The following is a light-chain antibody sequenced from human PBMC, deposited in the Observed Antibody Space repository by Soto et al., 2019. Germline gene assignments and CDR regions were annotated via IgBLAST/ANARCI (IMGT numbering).Light chain of an antibody. CDR1: QSLSSY. Sequence: EIALTPSPGTLSLSPGASAPLSCRASQSLSSYLAWYQQKPGQAPRLLIYDASNRATSIPASFSGSGSETDFTLTISSLEPEEFAVYYCQQYKNGPHTFGQGTKVEIK. V-gene: IGKV3-11*01. CDR2: DAS. J-gene: IGKJ1*01. CDR3: QQYKNGPHT.